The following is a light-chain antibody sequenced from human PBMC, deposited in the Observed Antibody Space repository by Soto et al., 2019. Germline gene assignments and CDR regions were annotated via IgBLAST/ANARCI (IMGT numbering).Light chain of an antibody. V-gene: IGKV1-5*03. CDR3: QQYDSYPLT. J-gene: IGKJ4*01. CDR2: KAS. Sequence: DIQMTQSPSTLSASIGDRVTITCRASQTVYNWLAWYQQKPGKAPNLLIYKASTLETGVPSRFSGTGSGTEFTLPITSLQPDDFATYFGQQYDSYPLTFGGGTKVEIK. CDR1: QTVYNW.